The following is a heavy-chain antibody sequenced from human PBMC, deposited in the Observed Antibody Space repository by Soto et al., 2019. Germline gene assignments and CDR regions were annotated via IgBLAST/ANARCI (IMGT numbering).Heavy chain of an antibody. J-gene: IGHJ6*02. Sequence: LRLSCAASGFTFSSYSMHWVRQAPGKGLEWVASIGTRSDIYYADSVKGRFTVSRDNAKNSLSLQMNSLRAEDTGVYYCAREETAWPLAYGLDVWGQGTTVTVSS. D-gene: IGHD2-21*02. CDR1: GFTFSSYS. CDR2: IGTRSDI. CDR3: AREETAWPLAYGLDV. V-gene: IGHV3-21*01.